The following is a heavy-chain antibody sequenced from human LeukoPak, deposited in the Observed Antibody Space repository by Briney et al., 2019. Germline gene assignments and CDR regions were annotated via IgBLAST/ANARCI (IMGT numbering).Heavy chain of an antibody. CDR1: GYIFAGYY. J-gene: IGHJ4*02. CDR3: ARGSPSRYNYDSSGYYGGYFDY. CDR2: INPNSGGT. V-gene: IGHV1-2*02. Sequence: ASVKVSCKASGYIFAGYYIHWVRQAPGQGLEWMGWINPNSGGTYFAQKFQDRVTMTRDTSITTAYMELRSLRSDDTAVYYCARGSPSRYNYDSSGYYGGYFDYWGQGTPVTVSS. D-gene: IGHD3-22*01.